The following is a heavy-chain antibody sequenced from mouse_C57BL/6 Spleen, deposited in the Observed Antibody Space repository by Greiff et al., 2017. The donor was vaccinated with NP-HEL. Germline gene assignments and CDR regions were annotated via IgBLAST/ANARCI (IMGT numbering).Heavy chain of an antibody. D-gene: IGHD1-1*01. CDR2: IDPNSGGT. Sequence: VQLQQPGAELVKPGASVKLSCKASGYTFTSYWMHWVKQRPGRGLEWIGRIDPNSGGTKYNEKFKSKATLTVDIPSSTAYMQLSSLTSEDSAVYYCARRYGSSPVYFDYWGQGTTLTVSS. CDR1: GYTFTSYW. J-gene: IGHJ2*01. V-gene: IGHV1-72*01. CDR3: ARRYGSSPVYFDY.